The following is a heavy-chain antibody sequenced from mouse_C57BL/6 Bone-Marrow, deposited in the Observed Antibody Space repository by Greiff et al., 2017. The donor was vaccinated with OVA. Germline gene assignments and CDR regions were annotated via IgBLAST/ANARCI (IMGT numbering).Heavy chain of an antibody. D-gene: IGHD4-1*01. J-gene: IGHJ1*03. Sequence: DVMLVESGGGLVQPGGSLKLSCAASGFTFSDYYMYWVRQTPEKRLEWVAYISNGGGSTYYPDTVKGRFTISRDNAKNTLYLQMSRLKSEDTAMYYCARRRPLWDAYFDVWGTGTTVTVSS. CDR3: ARRRPLWDAYFDV. CDR2: ISNGGGST. CDR1: GFTFSDYY. V-gene: IGHV5-12*01.